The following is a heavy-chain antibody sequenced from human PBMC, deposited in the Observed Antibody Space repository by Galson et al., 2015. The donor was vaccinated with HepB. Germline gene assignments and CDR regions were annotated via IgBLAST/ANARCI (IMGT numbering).Heavy chain of an antibody. Sequence: SLRLSCAASGFTFSSYAMSWVHQAPGKGLEWISTISGSGGNTYYADSVKGRFTISRDNSKNTLYLQMNSLRAEDTAIYYCAKARSQWLRPYYFDYWGQGTLVTVSS. D-gene: IGHD6-19*01. CDR1: GFTFSSYA. CDR3: AKARSQWLRPYYFDY. CDR2: ISGSGGNT. J-gene: IGHJ4*02. V-gene: IGHV3-23*01.